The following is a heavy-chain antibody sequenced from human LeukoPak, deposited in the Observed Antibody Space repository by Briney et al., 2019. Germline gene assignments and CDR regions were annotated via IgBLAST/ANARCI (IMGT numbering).Heavy chain of an antibody. V-gene: IGHV1-3*01. D-gene: IGHD1-26*01. CDR1: GYTFTSYA. Sequence: ASVKVSCKASGYTFTSYAIHWVRQAPGQRLEWMGWISAGNGNTKYSQNFQGRVTFISNTSATTAFMELSSLRSEDAAVYYCARDSGSGSNDYWGQGTLVTVSS. J-gene: IGHJ4*02. CDR3: ARDSGSGSNDY. CDR2: ISAGNGNT.